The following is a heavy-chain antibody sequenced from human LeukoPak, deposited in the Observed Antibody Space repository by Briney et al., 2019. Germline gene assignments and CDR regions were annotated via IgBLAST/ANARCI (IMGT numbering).Heavy chain of an antibody. CDR3: ATRLNCSSTSCYPFDY. CDR1: GGSISSYY. CDR2: IYYSGST. V-gene: IGHV4-59*12. J-gene: IGHJ4*02. Sequence: SETLSLTCTVSGGSISSYYWSWIRQPPGKGLEWIGYIYYSGSTNYNPSLKSRVTISVDTSKNQFSLKLSSVTAADTAVYYCATRLNCSSTSCYPFDYWGQGTLVTVSS. D-gene: IGHD2-2*01.